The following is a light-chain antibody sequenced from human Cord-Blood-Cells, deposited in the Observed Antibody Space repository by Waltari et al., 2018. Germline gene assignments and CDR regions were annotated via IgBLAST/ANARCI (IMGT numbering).Light chain of an antibody. CDR2: AAS. CDR1: QSISSY. V-gene: IGKV1-39*01. Sequence: DIQTTQSPSSLSASVAERVTITCRASQSISSYLNRYQQKPGNAPKLLIYAASSLQSGVPSRFSGSGSGTEFTRTISILLPQDFATYYCQQSYSTPFSFGPGTKVDV. CDR3: QQSYSTPFS. J-gene: IGKJ3*01.